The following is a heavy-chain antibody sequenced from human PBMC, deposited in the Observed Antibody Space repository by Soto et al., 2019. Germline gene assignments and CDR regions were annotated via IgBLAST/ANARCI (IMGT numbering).Heavy chain of an antibody. Sequence: QVHLVQSWAEVKKPGSSVKVSCKAIGGTFSSYAFSWVRQAPGQGLEWMGGIMPFFGTGNYAQKFQGRVNIAADAPTSSVYLELRSLTSEATAVYYCARDKGRYYSPFVYWGQGTLVT. CDR2: IMPFFGTG. J-gene: IGHJ4*02. D-gene: IGHD3-10*01. V-gene: IGHV1-69*01. CDR1: GGTFSSYA. CDR3: ARDKGRYYSPFVY.